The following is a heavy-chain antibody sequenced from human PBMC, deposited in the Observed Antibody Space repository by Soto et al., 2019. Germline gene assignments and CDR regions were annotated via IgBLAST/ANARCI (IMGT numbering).Heavy chain of an antibody. D-gene: IGHD3-10*01. CDR1: GFSFSSYA. V-gene: IGHV3-23*01. CDR2: ISGSGGST. Sequence: GGSLRLSCAASGFSFSSYAMGWVRQAPGKGLEWVSGISGSGGSTYYADSVKGRFTISRDNSKNTLYLQMNSLRAEDTAVYYCAKDIGDRFFDLWGQGTLVTVSS. CDR3: AKDIGDRFFDL. J-gene: IGHJ4*02.